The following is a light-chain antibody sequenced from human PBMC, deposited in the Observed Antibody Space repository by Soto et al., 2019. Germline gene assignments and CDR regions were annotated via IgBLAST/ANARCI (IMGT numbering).Light chain of an antibody. J-gene: IGKJ4*01. Sequence: EIVLTQSPATLSLSPGERATLSCRASQSISTYLAWYQQKPGQAPRLLTYDASKRATGIPARFGGSGSGTEFTLTISSLEPEDFAVYYCQQRSNWPPPFGGGTKVEIK. CDR2: DAS. V-gene: IGKV3-11*01. CDR3: QQRSNWPPP. CDR1: QSISTY.